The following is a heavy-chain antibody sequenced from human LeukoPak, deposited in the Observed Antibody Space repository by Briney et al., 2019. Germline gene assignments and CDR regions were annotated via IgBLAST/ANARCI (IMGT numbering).Heavy chain of an antibody. Sequence: GRSLRLSCAASGFTFDDYAMHWVRQAPGKGLEWVSGISWDSGSIGYADSVKGRFTISRDNAKNSLYLRMNSLRAEDTALYYCAKAVAGTPYYFDYWGQGTLVTVSS. CDR2: ISWDSGSI. CDR3: AKAVAGTPYYFDY. J-gene: IGHJ4*02. V-gene: IGHV3-9*01. CDR1: GFTFDDYA. D-gene: IGHD6-19*01.